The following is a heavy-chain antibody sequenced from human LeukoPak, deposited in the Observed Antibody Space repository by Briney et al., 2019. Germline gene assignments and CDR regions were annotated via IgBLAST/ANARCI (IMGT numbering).Heavy chain of an antibody. D-gene: IGHD3-3*01. V-gene: IGHV1-69*05. CDR3: ARGHVLRFLEWLFDDAFDI. Sequence: ASVKVSCKASGGTFSSYAISWVRQAPGQGLEWMGGIIPIFGTANYAQKFQGRVTITTDESTSTAYMELSSLRSEDTAVYYCARGHVLRFLEWLFDDAFDIWGQGTMVTVSS. J-gene: IGHJ3*02. CDR2: IIPIFGTA. CDR1: GGTFSSYA.